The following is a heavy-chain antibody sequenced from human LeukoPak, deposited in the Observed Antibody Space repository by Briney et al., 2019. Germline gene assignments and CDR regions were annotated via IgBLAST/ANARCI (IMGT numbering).Heavy chain of an antibody. D-gene: IGHD6-6*01. J-gene: IGHJ6*03. CDR1: GYTLTELS. CDR3: ATGEAARPNRYYYYYYMDV. CDR2: FDREDGET. Sequence: EASVKVSCKVSGYTLTELSMHWVRQAPGKGLEWMGGFDREDGETIYAQKFQGRVTMTEDTSTDTAYMELSSLRSEDTAVYYCATGEAARPNRYYYYYYMDVWGKGTTVTVSS. V-gene: IGHV1-24*01.